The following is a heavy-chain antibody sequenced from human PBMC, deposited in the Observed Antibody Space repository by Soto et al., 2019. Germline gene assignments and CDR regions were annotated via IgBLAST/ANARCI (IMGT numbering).Heavy chain of an antibody. CDR1: GYTFTSYD. Sequence: QVQLVQAGAEVKKPGASVKVSCKASGYTFTSYDINWVRQATGQGLEWMGWMNPNSGNTGYAQKSQGRVTMTRNTSRSTAYMELRSLRSEDTAVYYCAWGVGVGALVDGMDVWGQGTTVTVSS. CDR2: MNPNSGNT. CDR3: AWGVGVGALVDGMDV. V-gene: IGHV1-8*01. D-gene: IGHD1-26*01. J-gene: IGHJ6*02.